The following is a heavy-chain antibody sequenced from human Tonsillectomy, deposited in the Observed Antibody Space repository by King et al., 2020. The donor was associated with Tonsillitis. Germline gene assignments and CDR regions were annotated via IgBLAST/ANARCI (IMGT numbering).Heavy chain of an antibody. CDR3: ARSYQEINFQYDFWSGSVLDAFNI. CDR2: ISGGGGHT. Sequence: DVQLVESGGGLVQPGGSLRLSCAASGFTFGSYALTWVRQAPGKGLEWVSSISGGGGHTHYADSVKGRFTISRDNSKNTLYLQMNSLRDEDTAIYYCARSYQEINFQYDFWSGSVLDAFNIWGQGTMVTVSS. D-gene: IGHD3-3*01. J-gene: IGHJ3*02. V-gene: IGHV3-23*04. CDR1: GFTFGSYA.